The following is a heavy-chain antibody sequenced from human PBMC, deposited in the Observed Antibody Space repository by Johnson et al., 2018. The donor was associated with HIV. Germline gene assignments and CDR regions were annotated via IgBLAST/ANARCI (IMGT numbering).Heavy chain of an antibody. D-gene: IGHD6-19*01. CDR1: GFPFHTYW. J-gene: IGHJ3*02. CDR3: VSVVRMPFSSDWKAFHI. Sequence: VQLVESGGGLVQPGGSLRLSCAASGFPFHTYWMSWVRQGPGKGLEWVASIKQDGSETSYVDSVKGRFIISRDNAKNARFLQMNSLGAGDTALYYCVSVVRMPFSSDWKAFHIWGQGTLVSVSS. V-gene: IGHV3-7*01. CDR2: IKQDGSET.